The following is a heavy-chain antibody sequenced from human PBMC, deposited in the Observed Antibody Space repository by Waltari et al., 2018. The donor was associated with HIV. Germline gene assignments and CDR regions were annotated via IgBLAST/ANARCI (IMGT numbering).Heavy chain of an antibody. V-gene: IGHV1-69*12. J-gene: IGHJ4*02. CDR3: ARFKFVGRRVDHFFDY. CDR2: ISPCFGTP. CDR1: GDTFTNFG. D-gene: IGHD3-10*01. Sequence: QVQLVQSGSEVKKPGSSVRVSCKTSGDTFTNFGISWVRQAPGQGLEWIGGISPCFGTPTFGRKFQGRLSIIADESASTAYMELSSLKSDDTAIYFCARFKFVGRRVDHFFDYWGQGSLVTVSS.